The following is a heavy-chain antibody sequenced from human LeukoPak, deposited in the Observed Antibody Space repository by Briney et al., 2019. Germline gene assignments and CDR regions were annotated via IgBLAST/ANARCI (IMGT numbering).Heavy chain of an antibody. CDR3: ARTYGDYVYILGY. Sequence: GGSLRLSCAASGFTVSSNYMSWVRQAPGKGLEWVSVISGSGGTTYYADSVKGRFTISRDISKNTVYLQMNSLRAEDTAVYYCARTYGDYVYILGYWGQGTLVTVSS. CDR2: ISGSGGTT. J-gene: IGHJ4*02. V-gene: IGHV3-53*01. CDR1: GFTVSSNY. D-gene: IGHD4-17*01.